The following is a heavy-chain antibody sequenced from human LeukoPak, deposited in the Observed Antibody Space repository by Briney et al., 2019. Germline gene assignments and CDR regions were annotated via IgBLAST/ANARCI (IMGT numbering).Heavy chain of an antibody. CDR2: ISGSGGST. J-gene: IGHJ5*02. Sequence: GSLRLSCAASGFTFSSYAMSWVRQAPGKGLEWVSAISGSGGSTYYADSVKGRFTISRDNSKNTLYLQMNSLRAEDTAVYYCAGQKGHQGDNWFDPWGQGTLVTVSS. V-gene: IGHV3-23*01. CDR3: AGQKGHQGDNWFDP. CDR1: GFTFSSYA.